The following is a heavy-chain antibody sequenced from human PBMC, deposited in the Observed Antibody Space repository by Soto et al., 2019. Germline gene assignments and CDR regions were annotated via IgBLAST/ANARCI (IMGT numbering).Heavy chain of an antibody. CDR1: GFTFSSYG. V-gene: IGHV3-30*18. CDR2: ISYDGSNK. J-gene: IGHJ4*02. CDR3: AKGRAVLLLAPMLDY. Sequence: QVQLVESGGGVVQPGRSLRLSCAASGFTFSSYGMHWVRQAPGKGLEWVAVISYDGSNKYYADSVKGRFTISRDNSKNTLYLQMNSLRAEDTAVYYCAKGRAVLLLAPMLDYWGQGTLVTVSS. D-gene: IGHD2-2*01.